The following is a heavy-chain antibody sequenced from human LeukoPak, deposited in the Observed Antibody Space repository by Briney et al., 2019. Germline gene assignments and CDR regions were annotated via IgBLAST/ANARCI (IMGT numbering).Heavy chain of an antibody. CDR2: ISSSSSYI. D-gene: IGHD6-13*01. Sequence: PGGSLRLSCAASGFTFSSYSMNWVRQAPGKGLEWVSSISSSSSYIYYADSVKGRFTISRDNAKNSLYLQMNSLRAEDTAVYYCAREGWQQLAPFDYWGQGALVTVSS. V-gene: IGHV3-21*01. CDR1: GFTFSSYS. CDR3: AREGWQQLAPFDY. J-gene: IGHJ4*02.